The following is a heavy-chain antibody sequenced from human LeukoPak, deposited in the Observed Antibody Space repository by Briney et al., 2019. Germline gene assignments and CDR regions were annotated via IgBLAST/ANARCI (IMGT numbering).Heavy chain of an antibody. Sequence: GRSLRLSCAASGFTFDDYAMHWVRQAPGKGLEWVSGISWNSGSIGYADSVKGRFTISRDNAKNSLYLQMNSLRAEDTALYYCASSLGKTDGYNLVFDYWGQGTLVTVSS. CDR3: ASSLGKTDGYNLVFDY. V-gene: IGHV3-9*01. CDR2: ISWNSGSI. D-gene: IGHD5-24*01. J-gene: IGHJ4*02. CDR1: GFTFDDYA.